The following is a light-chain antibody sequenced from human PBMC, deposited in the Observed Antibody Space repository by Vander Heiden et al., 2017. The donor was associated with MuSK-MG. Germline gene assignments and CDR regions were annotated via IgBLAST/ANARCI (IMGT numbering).Light chain of an antibody. CDR2: DDS. CDR1: NIGIKS. CDR3: QGWDDNSDHVI. Sequence: SYVLTPPPSVSVAPGQTARITCGGNNIGIKSVHWYQQKPGQAPVVVVYDDSDRPSGIPERFSGFNSGNTATLTISRVEAGDEADYYCQGWDDNSDHVIFGGGTKLIVL. V-gene: IGLV3-21*02. J-gene: IGLJ2*01.